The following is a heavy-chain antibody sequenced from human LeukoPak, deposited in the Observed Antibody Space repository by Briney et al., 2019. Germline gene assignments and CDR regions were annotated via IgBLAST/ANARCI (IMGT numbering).Heavy chain of an antibody. V-gene: IGHV3-11*06. CDR2: ISSSSSYI. CDR3: ARDTKRDH. CDR1: GFNFRDYY. J-gene: IGHJ4*02. Sequence: GGSLRLSCVASGFNFRDYYMGWIRQAPGKGLEWVSSISSSSSYIYYADSVKGRFTISRDNAKNSLYLQMNSLRAEDTAVYYCARDTKRDHWGQGTLVTVSS. D-gene: IGHD2-2*01.